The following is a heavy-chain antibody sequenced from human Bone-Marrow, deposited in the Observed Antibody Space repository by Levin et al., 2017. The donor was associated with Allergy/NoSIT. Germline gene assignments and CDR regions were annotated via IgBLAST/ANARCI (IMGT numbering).Heavy chain of an antibody. D-gene: IGHD3-22*01. J-gene: IGHJ4*02. V-gene: IGHV3-23*01. CDR3: ARGDSSGYLNYFDC. CDR1: GFTFSSYA. Sequence: GGSLRLSCAASGFTFSSYAMNWVRQAPGKGLEWVSSISGSGSNTYYADSVKGRFTISRDDSKNTLYLQMNSLRAEDTAVYYCARGDSSGYLNYFDCWGQGTLVTVSS. CDR2: ISGSGSNT.